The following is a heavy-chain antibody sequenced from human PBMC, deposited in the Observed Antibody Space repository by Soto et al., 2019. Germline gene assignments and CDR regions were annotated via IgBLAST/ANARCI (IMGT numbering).Heavy chain of an antibody. D-gene: IGHD2-15*01. V-gene: IGHV3-21*01. J-gene: IGHJ3*02. CDR2: ISSSSSYI. CDR3: ASLPTPDAFHI. CDR1: GFTFSSYS. Sequence: GGSLRLSCAASGFTFSSYSMNWVRQAPGKGLEWVSSISSSSSYIYYADSVKGRFTISRDNAKNSLYLQMNSLRAEDTAVYYCASLPTPDAFHIWGQGTMVTVSS.